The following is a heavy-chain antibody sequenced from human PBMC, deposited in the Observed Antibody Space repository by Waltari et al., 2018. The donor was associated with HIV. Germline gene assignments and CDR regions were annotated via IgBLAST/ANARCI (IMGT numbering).Heavy chain of an antibody. CDR2: INHSGRT. Sequence: QVQLQQWGAGLLKPSETLSLTCAVYGGSFSGYYWSWIRQPPGKGLEWIGEINHSGRTNYHPSLKSRVTISVDTSKNQFSLKLSSVTAADTAVYYCATAGKVAAYPSADYWGQGTLVTVSS. J-gene: IGHJ4*02. V-gene: IGHV4-34*01. D-gene: IGHD6-13*01. CDR1: GGSFSGYY. CDR3: ATAGKVAAYPSADY.